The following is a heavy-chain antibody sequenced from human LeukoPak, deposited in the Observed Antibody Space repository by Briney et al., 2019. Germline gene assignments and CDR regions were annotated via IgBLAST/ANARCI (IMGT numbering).Heavy chain of an antibody. CDR2: ISYDGSNK. CDR3: AREGYSGGWYRSGGWFDP. V-gene: IGHV3-30-3*01. Sequence: GGSLRLSCAASGFTFSSYAMHWVRQAPGKGLEWVAVISYDGSNKYYADSVKGRFTISRDNSKNTLYLQMNSLRAEDTAVYYCAREGYSGGWYRSGGWFDPWGQGTLVTVSS. J-gene: IGHJ5*02. CDR1: GFTFSSYA. D-gene: IGHD6-19*01.